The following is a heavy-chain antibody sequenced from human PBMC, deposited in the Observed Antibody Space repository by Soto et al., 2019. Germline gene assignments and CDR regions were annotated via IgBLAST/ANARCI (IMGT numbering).Heavy chain of an antibody. Sequence: ASVKVSCKVSGYTLTELSMHWVRQAPGKGLEWMGGFDPEDGETIYAQKFQGRVTMTEDTSTDTAYMELSSLRSEDTAVYYCATGPTQLVRSELDVWGQGTTVTVSS. V-gene: IGHV1-24*01. CDR2: FDPEDGET. CDR3: ATGPTQLVRSELDV. J-gene: IGHJ6*02. D-gene: IGHD6-6*01. CDR1: GYTLTELS.